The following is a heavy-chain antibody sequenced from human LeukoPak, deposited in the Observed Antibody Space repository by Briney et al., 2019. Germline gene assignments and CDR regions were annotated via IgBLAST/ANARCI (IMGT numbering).Heavy chain of an antibody. Sequence: SETLPLTCTVSGGSISSGGYYWSWIRQHPGKGLEWIGYIYYSGSTYYNPSLKSRVTISVDTSKNQFSLKLSSVTAADTAVYYCARAPTPYCGGDCYLKGAFDIWGQGTMVTVSS. V-gene: IGHV4-31*03. CDR1: GGSISSGGYY. D-gene: IGHD2-21*01. CDR2: IYYSGST. CDR3: ARAPTPYCGGDCYLKGAFDI. J-gene: IGHJ3*02.